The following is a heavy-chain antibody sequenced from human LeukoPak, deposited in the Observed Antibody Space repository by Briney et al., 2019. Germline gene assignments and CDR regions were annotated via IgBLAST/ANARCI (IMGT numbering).Heavy chain of an antibody. D-gene: IGHD2-8*01. Sequence: ASVKVSCKASGYTFSDYYIHWVRQAPGQGLEWVGWINPNSGGTDSAQKLQGRVTMTRDTSISATYMELRTLTSDDTAVYYCAKATSGPLYCTNGVCYYYYYGMDVWGQGTTVTVSS. V-gene: IGHV1-2*02. J-gene: IGHJ6*02. CDR1: GYTFSDYY. CDR2: INPNSGGT. CDR3: AKATSGPLYCTNGVCYYYYYGMDV.